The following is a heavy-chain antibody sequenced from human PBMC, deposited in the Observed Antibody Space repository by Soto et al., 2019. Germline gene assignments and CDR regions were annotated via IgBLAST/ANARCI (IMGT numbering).Heavy chain of an antibody. CDR1: GGSISSGGYS. J-gene: IGHJ6*02. V-gene: IGHV4-30-2*01. D-gene: IGHD3-3*01. CDR3: ARGRGGRYYDFWSGYSDYYGMDV. CDR2: LYYGGTT. Sequence: SETLSLTCAVSGGSISSGGYSWSWIRQPPGQGLEWIGYLYYGGTTYSNPSLKSRVSISGDWSKNQFSLKLNSVTAADTAVYYCARGRGGRYYDFWSGYSDYYGMDVWGQGTTVTVSS.